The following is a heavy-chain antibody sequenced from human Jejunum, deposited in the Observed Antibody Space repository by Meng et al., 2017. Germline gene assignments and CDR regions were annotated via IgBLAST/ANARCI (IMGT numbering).Heavy chain of an antibody. V-gene: IGHV1-3*01. CDR3: ARLYYFDSSGTYDY. Sequence: QVQLGQSGAEVKKPGASVTVSCKASGYTFKNYLIHWVRQAPGQRLEWMGWVNAGNGNTKSSQNFQGRVTFNRDTSATTAYMELSSLTPEDTAVYYCARLYYFDSSGTYDYWGQGTLVTVSS. CDR2: VNAGNGNT. J-gene: IGHJ4*02. CDR1: GYTFKNYL. D-gene: IGHD3-22*01.